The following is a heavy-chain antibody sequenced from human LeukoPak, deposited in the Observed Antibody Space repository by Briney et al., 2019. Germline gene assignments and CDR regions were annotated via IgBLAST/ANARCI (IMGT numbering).Heavy chain of an antibody. CDR3: ARDPMPVAGGFNGRDFDY. J-gene: IGHJ4*02. Sequence: GGSLRLSCAASGFTFSEYAMDWVRQAPGKGLEWVAAISYHGSNKYHADSVKGRFTISRDNSKNTLYLQMDGLTPEDTAVYYCARDPMPVAGGFNGRDFDYWGQGILVTVSS. D-gene: IGHD2-8*01. CDR1: GFTFSEYA. CDR2: ISYHGSNK. V-gene: IGHV3-30-3*01.